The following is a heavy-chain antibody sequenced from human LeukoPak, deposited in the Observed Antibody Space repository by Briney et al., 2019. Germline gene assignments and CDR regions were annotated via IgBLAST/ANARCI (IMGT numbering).Heavy chain of an antibody. CDR2: ISAYNGNT. V-gene: IGHV1-18*01. J-gene: IGHJ5*02. D-gene: IGHD2-15*01. CDR1: GYTFTSYG. CDR3: ARERRLGATCSGGSCDFDP. Sequence: ASVKVSCKASGYTFTSYGISWVRQAPGQGLEWVGWISAYNGNTNYAQKLPGRVTMTTDTSTSTAYMELRSLRSDDTAVYYCARERRLGATCSGGSCDFDPWGQGTLVTVSS.